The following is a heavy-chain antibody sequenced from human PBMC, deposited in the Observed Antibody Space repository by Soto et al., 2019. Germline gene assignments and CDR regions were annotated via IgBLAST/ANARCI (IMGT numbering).Heavy chain of an antibody. CDR2: INPSVGST. CDR1: GYSFTTYN. CDR3: ARARDMDV. J-gene: IGHJ6*02. V-gene: IGHV1-46*01. Sequence: RASVKVSCKASGYSFTTYNLHWVRQAPGQGLEWMGIINPSVGSTTYAQSFQDRVTMTRDTATSTVYIELSSLKSEDTAVYYCARARDMDVWGQGTTVTVSS.